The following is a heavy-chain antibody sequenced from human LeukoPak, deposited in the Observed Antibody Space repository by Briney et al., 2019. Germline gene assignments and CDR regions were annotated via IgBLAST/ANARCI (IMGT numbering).Heavy chain of an antibody. D-gene: IGHD5-18*01. J-gene: IGHJ4*02. CDR1: GFTFSSYA. CDR3: ARDLISDTAYYY. V-gene: IGHV3-23*01. Sequence: PGGSLRLSCAASGFTFSSYAMSWVRQAPGKGLEWVSAISGSGGSTYYADSVKGRFTISRDNSKNTLYLQMNSLRAEDTAVYYCARDLISDTAYYYWGQGTLVTVSS. CDR2: ISGSGGST.